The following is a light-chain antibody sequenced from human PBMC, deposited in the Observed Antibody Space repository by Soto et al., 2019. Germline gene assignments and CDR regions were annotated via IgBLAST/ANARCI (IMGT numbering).Light chain of an antibody. J-gene: IGKJ5*01. CDR2: AAS. CDR3: QQLSSYPIT. Sequence: IQLTQSPSFLSASVEDRVTLTCLASQGISNDSAWYQQKPGEGPKLLIYAASTLQSGVPLRFSGSGSGTEFTLTISSLQPEDFATYYCQQLSSYPITFGQGTRLEIK. CDR1: QGISND. V-gene: IGKV1-9*01.